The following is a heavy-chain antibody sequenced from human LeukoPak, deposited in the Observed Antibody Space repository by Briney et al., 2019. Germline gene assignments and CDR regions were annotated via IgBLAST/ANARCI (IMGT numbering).Heavy chain of an antibody. CDR1: SGSINSYF. CDR2: IYTTGNT. D-gene: IGHD3-16*01. Sequence: SETLSLTCTVSSGSINSYFWGWVRQPAGRGLEWIGRIYTTGNTHYNPSLKSRLTMSIDTSKRQFSLNLRSVTAADTAIYYCARHGYTASHYFLDYWSQGTLVTVSS. CDR3: ARHGYTASHYFLDY. V-gene: IGHV4-4*07. J-gene: IGHJ4*02.